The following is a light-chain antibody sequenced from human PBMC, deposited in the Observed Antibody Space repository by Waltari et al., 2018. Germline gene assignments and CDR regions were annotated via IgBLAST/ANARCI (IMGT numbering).Light chain of an antibody. J-gene: IGKJ1*01. CDR1: QSISSY. CDR2: AAS. V-gene: IGKV1-39*01. Sequence: DIQMTQSPSSLSASVGDRVTITCRASQSISSYLNWYQQKPGKAPKLLIYAASSLQSGVPSRFSGSGSGTDRTLTSSRRQPKDFATYYCQQSYRTPVTFGQGT. CDR3: QQSYRTPVT.